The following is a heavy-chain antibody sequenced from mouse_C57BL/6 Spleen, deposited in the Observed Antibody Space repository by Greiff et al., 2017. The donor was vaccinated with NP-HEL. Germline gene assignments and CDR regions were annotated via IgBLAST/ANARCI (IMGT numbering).Heavy chain of an antibody. D-gene: IGHD1-1*01. Sequence: EVKLVESGEGLVKPGGSLKLSCAASGFTFSSYAMSWVRQTPEKRLEWVAYISSGGDYIYYADTVKGRFTISRDNARNTLYLQMSSLKSEDTAMYYCTRHGSSSYYFDYWGQGTTLTVSS. CDR3: TRHGSSSYYFDY. V-gene: IGHV5-9-1*02. CDR2: ISSGGDYI. CDR1: GFTFSSYA. J-gene: IGHJ2*01.